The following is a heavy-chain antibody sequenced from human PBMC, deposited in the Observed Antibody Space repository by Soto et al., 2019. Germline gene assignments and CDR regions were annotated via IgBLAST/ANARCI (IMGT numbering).Heavy chain of an antibody. D-gene: IGHD7-27*01. CDR2: IYHSGST. CDR3: ARKQGTAHSRDAFDI. Sequence: SATLSLTCAVSGGSISSSNWWSWVRQPPGKGLEWIGEIYHSGSTNYNPSPKSRVTISVDKSKNQFFLKLSSVTAADTALYYCARKQGTAHSRDAFDIWGQGTMVTVSS. V-gene: IGHV4-4*02. CDR1: GGSISSSNW. J-gene: IGHJ3*02.